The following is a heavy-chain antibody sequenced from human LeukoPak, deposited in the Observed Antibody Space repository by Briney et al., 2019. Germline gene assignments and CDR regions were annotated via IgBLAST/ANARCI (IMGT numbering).Heavy chain of an antibody. Sequence: GGSLRLSCAASGFTFSSYSMNWVRQAPGKGLEWVSSISSSSSYIYYADSVKGRFTISRDNAKNSLYLQMNSLRAEDTAVYYCARAGYSSRLYYYYYMDVWGKGTTVTVSS. V-gene: IGHV3-21*01. CDR1: GFTFSSYS. D-gene: IGHD6-13*01. CDR2: ISSSSSYI. J-gene: IGHJ6*03. CDR3: ARAGYSSRLYYYYYMDV.